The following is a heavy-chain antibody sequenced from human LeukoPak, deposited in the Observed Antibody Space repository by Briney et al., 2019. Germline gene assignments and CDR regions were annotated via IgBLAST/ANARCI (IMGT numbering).Heavy chain of an antibody. CDR2: IKPDGSEN. J-gene: IGHJ4*02. CDR3: ARDWERLYISDRYALRFDY. CDR1: GFTFSGHW. Sequence: GGSLRLSCAASGFTFSGHWMNWDRQAPGKGLEWVADIKPDGSENHYVDSVKGRFTISRDNAKNSLYLQMNSLRAEDTAVYYCARDWERLYISDRYALRFDYWGQGILVTVSS. V-gene: IGHV3-7*03. D-gene: IGHD6-19*01.